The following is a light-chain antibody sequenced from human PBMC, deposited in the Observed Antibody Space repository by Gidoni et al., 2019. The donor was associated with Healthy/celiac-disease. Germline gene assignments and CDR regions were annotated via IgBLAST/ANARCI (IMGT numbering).Light chain of an antibody. CDR2: DAS. Sequence: AIPLTQSPSSLSASVGDRVSITCRASQGIRNALGWYQQKPGETPKFLIYDASTLETGVPPRFSGSGSGTDFTLTISTLQPEDFATYYCQQFDSFPLSFGGGTKVEIK. CDR1: QGIRNA. J-gene: IGKJ4*01. CDR3: QQFDSFPLS. V-gene: IGKV1-13*02.